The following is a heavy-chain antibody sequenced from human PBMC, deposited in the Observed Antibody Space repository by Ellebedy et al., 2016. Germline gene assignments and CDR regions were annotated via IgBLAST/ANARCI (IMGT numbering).Heavy chain of an antibody. D-gene: IGHD6-13*01. Sequence: ASVKVSCKASGYTFTGYYMHWVRQAPGQGLEWMGWINPNSGGTNYAQKFQGWVTMTRDTSISTAYMELSRLRSDDTAVYYCARDLNSSSWGNWYFDLWGRGTLVTVSS. CDR2: INPNSGGT. V-gene: IGHV1-2*04. CDR1: GYTFTGYY. CDR3: ARDLNSSSWGNWYFDL. J-gene: IGHJ2*01.